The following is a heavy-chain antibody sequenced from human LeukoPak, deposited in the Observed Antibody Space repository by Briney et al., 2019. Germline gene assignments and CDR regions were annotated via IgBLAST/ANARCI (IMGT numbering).Heavy chain of an antibody. Sequence: PSETLSLTCTVSGGSISSYYWSWIRQPPGKGLEWIGYIYYSGSTNYNPSLKSRVTISVDTSKNQFSLKLSSVTAADTAVYYCARGVYSYGFLVFDYWGQGTLVTVSS. V-gene: IGHV4-59*01. CDR1: GGSISSYY. CDR2: IYYSGST. CDR3: ARGVYSYGFLVFDY. J-gene: IGHJ4*02. D-gene: IGHD5-18*01.